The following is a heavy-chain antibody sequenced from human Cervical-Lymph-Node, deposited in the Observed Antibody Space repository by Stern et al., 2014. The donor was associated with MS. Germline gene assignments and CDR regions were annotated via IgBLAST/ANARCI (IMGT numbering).Heavy chain of an antibody. D-gene: IGHD5-24*01. CDR3: AKKARPDWYFDL. J-gene: IGHJ2*01. V-gene: IGHV4-59*01. Sequence: QVQLQKSGPGLVKPSETLSLTCTVSGGSISSYYWSWIRQPPGKGLEWIGYIYYSGSTNYNPSLKSRVTISVDTSKNQFSLKLSSVTAADTAVYYCAKKARPDWYFDLWGRGTLVTVSS. CDR2: IYYSGST. CDR1: GGSISSYY.